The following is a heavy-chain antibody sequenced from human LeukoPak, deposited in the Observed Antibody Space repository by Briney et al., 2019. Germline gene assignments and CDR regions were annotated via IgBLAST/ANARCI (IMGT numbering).Heavy chain of an antibody. J-gene: IGHJ4*02. D-gene: IGHD2-2*01. V-gene: IGHV1-46*01. CDR2: INPSGGST. CDR3: AREGPTAAPFDY. CDR1: GYRFTSYD. Sequence: ASVKVSCTASGYRFTSYDMHWVRQAPGQGLEWMGIINPSGGSTSYTQRFQGRVAMTRDTSTTTVYMEVNSLTSEDTAVYFCAREGPTAAPFDYWGQGTLVTVSS.